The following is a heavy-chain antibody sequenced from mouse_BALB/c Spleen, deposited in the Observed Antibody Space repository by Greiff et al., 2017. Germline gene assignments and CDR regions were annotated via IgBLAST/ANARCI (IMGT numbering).Heavy chain of an antibody. CDR3: TRSGSSPFAY. V-gene: IGHV1-15*01. Sequence: QVQLQQSGAELVRPGASVTLSCKASGYTFTDYEMHWVKQTPVHGLEWIGAIDPETGGTAYNQKFKGKATLTADKSSSTAYMELRSLTSEDSAVYYCTRSGSSPFAYWGQGTLVTVSA. J-gene: IGHJ3*01. CDR1: GYTFTDYE. D-gene: IGHD1-1*01. CDR2: IDPETGGT.